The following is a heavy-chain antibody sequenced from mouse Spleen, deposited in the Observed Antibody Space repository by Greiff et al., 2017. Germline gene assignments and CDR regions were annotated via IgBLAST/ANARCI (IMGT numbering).Heavy chain of an antibody. D-gene: IGHD2-14*01. CDR2: IYPGGGYT. CDR3: ASRYDEGGYFDY. J-gene: IGHJ2*01. CDR1: GYTFTNYW. V-gene: IGHV1-63*01. Sequence: VKLVESGAELVRPGTSVKMSCKASGYTFTNYWIGWAKQRPGHGLEWIGDIYPGGGYTNYNEKFKGKATLTADKSSSTAYMQVSSLTSEDSAIYYCASRYDEGGYFDYWGQGTTLTVSS.